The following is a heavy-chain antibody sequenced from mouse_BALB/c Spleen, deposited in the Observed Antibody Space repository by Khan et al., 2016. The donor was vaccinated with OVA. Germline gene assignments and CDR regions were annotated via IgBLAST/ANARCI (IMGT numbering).Heavy chain of an antibody. D-gene: IGHD2-2*01. CDR1: GYTFTSYY. J-gene: IGHJ4*01. V-gene: IGHV1S56*01. CDR2: IYPGNVNT. CDR3: ARCGGNDPSYARDY. Sequence: QVQLKQSGPELVKPGASVRISCKASGYTFTSYYIHWVKQRPGQGLEWIGWIYPGNVNTKYNEKFKGKATLTADTSSSTAYMQLSRLTSEDSAVYFCARCGGNDPSYARDYWGQGTSVTVSS.